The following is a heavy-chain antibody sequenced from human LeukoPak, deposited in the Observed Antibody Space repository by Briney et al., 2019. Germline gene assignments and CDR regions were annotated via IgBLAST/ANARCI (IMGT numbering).Heavy chain of an antibody. J-gene: IGHJ6*02. V-gene: IGHV3-7*01. CDR2: IKKDGSEK. CDR3: ARGRSMDV. CDR1: GFTFSNNW. Sequence: GGSLRLSCAASGFTFSNNWMTWVRQAPGKGLEWVANIKKDGSEKYYVDSVKGRFTTSRDNAKNSLYLQMNSLRVEDTAVYYCARGRSMDVWGQGTTVTVSS.